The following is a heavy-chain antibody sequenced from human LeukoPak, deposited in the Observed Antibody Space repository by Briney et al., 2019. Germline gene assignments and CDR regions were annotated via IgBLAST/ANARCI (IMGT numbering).Heavy chain of an antibody. V-gene: IGHV3-33*01. CDR3: AREPHSYYDFWSGFTNRGAYFDY. Sequence: PARSLILSCAASAFTFSTDAMHWVPQAPGMGLSWVAVIGYDGNNKYYADSVKGRFTISRDNSKNTLYLQMNSLRAEDTAVYYCAREPHSYYDFWSGFTNRGAYFDYWGQGTLVTVSS. CDR1: AFTFSTDA. CDR2: IGYDGNNK. J-gene: IGHJ4*02. D-gene: IGHD3-3*01.